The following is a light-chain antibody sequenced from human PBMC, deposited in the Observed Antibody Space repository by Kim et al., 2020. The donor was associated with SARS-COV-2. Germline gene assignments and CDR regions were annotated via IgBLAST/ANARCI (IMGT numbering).Light chain of an antibody. CDR2: DAS. CDR1: QSISSW. CDR3: QQYNSYPLA. Sequence: DIQMTQSPSTLSASVGDRVTITCRASQSISSWLAWYQQKPGKAPKLLIYDASSLESGVPTRFSGSGSGTEFTLTISSLQPDVFATYYYQQYNSYPLAFGQGTKVDIK. J-gene: IGKJ1*01. V-gene: IGKV1-5*01.